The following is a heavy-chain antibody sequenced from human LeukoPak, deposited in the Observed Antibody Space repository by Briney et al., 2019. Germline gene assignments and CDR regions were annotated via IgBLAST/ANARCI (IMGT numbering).Heavy chain of an antibody. CDR2: IKQDGSEK. CDR3: ARDDIVVVPAACDY. J-gene: IGHJ4*02. D-gene: IGHD2-2*01. CDR1: GFTFSSYW. Sequence: PGGSLRLSCAASGFTFSSYWMSWVRQAPGKGPEWVANIKQDGSEKYYVDSVKGRFTISRDNAKNSLYLQMNSLRAEDTAVYYCARDDIVVVPAACDYWGQGTLVTVSS. V-gene: IGHV3-7*01.